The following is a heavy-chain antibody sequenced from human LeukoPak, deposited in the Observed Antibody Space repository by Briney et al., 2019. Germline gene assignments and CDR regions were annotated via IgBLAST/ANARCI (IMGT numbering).Heavy chain of an antibody. D-gene: IGHD5-24*01. CDR1: GGTFSSYA. V-gene: IGHV1-69*01. J-gene: IGHJ3*02. Sequence: SVKVSCKASGGTFSSYAISWVRQTPGQGLEWMGGIIPIFGTANYAQKFQGRVTITADESTSTAYMELSSLRSEDTAVYYCARDRDGYNPDAFDIWGQGTMVTVSS. CDR2: IIPIFGTA. CDR3: ARDRDGYNPDAFDI.